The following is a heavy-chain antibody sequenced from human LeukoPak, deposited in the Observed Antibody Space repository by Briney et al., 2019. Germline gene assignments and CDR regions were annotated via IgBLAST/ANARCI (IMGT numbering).Heavy chain of an antibody. J-gene: IGHJ5*02. D-gene: IGHD2-15*01. CDR1: GGTFSSYA. CDR3: VRTLSRYCSGGSCQQYNWFDP. Sequence: GASAKVSCKASGGTFSSYAISWVRQAPGQGLEWMGGIIPIFGTANYAQKFQGRVTITTDESTSTAYMELSSLRSEDTAVYYCVRTLSRYCSGGSCQQYNWFDPWGQGTLVTVSS. V-gene: IGHV1-69*05. CDR2: IIPIFGTA.